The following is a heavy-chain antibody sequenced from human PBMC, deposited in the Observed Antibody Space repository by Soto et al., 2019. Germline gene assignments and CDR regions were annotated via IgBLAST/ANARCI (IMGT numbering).Heavy chain of an antibody. CDR2: IWYDGSNK. J-gene: IGHJ4*02. CDR3: ARDGYYDFWSGKLN. CDR1: GFTFSSYG. Sequence: QVQLVESGGGVVQPGRSLRLSCAASGFTFSSYGMHWVRQAPGKGLELVAVIWYDGSNKYYADSVKGRFTISRDNSKNTMDLQMNCLIAEDTAVYYCARDGYYDFWSGKLNWGQGTLVTVSS. D-gene: IGHD3-3*01. V-gene: IGHV3-33*01.